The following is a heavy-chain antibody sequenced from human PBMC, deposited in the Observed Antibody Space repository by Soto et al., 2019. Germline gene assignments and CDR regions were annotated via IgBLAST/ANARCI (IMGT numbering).Heavy chain of an antibody. J-gene: IGHJ4*02. V-gene: IGHV1-69*01. CDR3: TTYFTAVAYFAH. CDR1: GDTLSYSA. Sequence: QVQLVQSGAEVRKPGSSVRIPCTASGDTLSYSAIGWLRQAPGQGLEWMGGITPSFGSPVYARKFQGRVTIAADHMILNNLRSDDTAMYFCTTYFTAVAYFAHWGQGTLVTVSS. D-gene: IGHD5-18*01. CDR2: ITPSFGSP.